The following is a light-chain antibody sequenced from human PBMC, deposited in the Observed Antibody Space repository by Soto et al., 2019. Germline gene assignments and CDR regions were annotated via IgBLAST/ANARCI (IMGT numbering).Light chain of an antibody. CDR2: GSS. V-gene: IGKV3-20*01. CDR3: HHYAYSQFA. J-gene: IGKJ3*01. Sequence: EIVLTQSPGTLSLSPGERATLSCRATQRVNSDYLAWYQQRPGQAPRLLMHGSSSRATGIPDRFSGSGSGADFTLTISRLEPEDFAVYFCHHYAYSQFAFEPGTKVDIK. CDR1: QRVNSDY.